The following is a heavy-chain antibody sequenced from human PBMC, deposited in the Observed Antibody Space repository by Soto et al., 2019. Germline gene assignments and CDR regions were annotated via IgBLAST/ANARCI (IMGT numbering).Heavy chain of an antibody. CDR1: GYSFNNYL. D-gene: IGHD3-22*01. V-gene: IGHV1-18*01. Sequence: QVTLVQSGAEVKKPGASVMVSCQASGYSFNNYLISWVRQAPGQGPEWVGWISADNGNTNYGQKFLGRVTMTTDTSTSTAYMDLRSLRSDDTAVYYCARVYYDSSGFYHEGHWGQGTLVTVSS. CDR2: ISADNGNT. J-gene: IGHJ1*01. CDR3: ARVYYDSSGFYHEGH.